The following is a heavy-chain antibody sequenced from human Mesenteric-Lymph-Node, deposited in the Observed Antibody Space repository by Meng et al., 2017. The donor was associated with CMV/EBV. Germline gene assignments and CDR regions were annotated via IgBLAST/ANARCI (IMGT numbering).Heavy chain of an antibody. J-gene: IGHJ4*02. CDR1: GGSISSYF. CDR3: ARGRTVLRFLEWLSRYYFDY. D-gene: IGHD3-3*01. V-gene: IGHV4-59*12. Sequence: SETLSLTCTVSGGSISSYFWSWIRQPPGKGLEWIGCLYNSGSTNYNRSLKSRVTISVDMSKNQFSLKLSSVTAADTAVYYCARGRTVLRFLEWLSRYYFDYWGQGTLVTVSS. CDR2: LYNSGST.